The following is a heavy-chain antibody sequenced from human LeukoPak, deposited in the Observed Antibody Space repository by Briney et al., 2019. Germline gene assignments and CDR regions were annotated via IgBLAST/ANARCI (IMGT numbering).Heavy chain of an antibody. V-gene: IGHV3-21*01. CDR1: GFTFSSYS. CDR2: ISSSSSYI. CDR3: ARDLSGSYAHEYFDY. D-gene: IGHD1-26*01. J-gene: IGHJ4*02. Sequence: PGGSLRLSCAASGFTFSSYSMNWVRQAPGKGLEWVSSISSSSSYIYYADSVKGRFTISRDNAKNSLYLQMNSLRAEDTAVYYCARDLSGSYAHEYFDYWGQGTLVTVSS.